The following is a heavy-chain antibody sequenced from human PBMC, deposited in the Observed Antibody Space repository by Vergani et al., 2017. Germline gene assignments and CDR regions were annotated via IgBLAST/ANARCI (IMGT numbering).Heavy chain of an antibody. D-gene: IGHD6-19*01. CDR2: IYYSGST. J-gene: IGHJ5*02. CDR3: ARHSTVEWLVKLGWIDP. CDR1: GDSISSGNN. Sequence: QVNLQESGPGLVKPSETLSLTCAVSGDSISSGNNWGWIRQPPGKGLEWIASIYYSGSTYYNPSLKSRVTISVDTSKNQFSLKLSSVTAADTAVYFCARHSTVEWLVKLGWIDPWGQGILVTVSS. V-gene: IGHV4-38-2*01.